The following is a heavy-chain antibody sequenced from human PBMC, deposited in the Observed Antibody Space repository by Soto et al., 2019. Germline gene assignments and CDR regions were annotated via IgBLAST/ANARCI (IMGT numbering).Heavy chain of an antibody. CDR3: AKEQGYSCGWPFDY. Sequence: QVQLVESGGGVVQPGRSLRLSCAASGFTAASGFSFSSYGMHWVRQAPGKGLEWVAVISYDGSNKYYADSVKGRFTISRDNSKNTLYLQMNSLRGEDTAVYYCAKEQGYSCGWPFDYWGQGTLVTVSS. V-gene: IGHV3-30*18. D-gene: IGHD6-19*01. CDR2: ISYDGSNK. J-gene: IGHJ4*02. CDR1: GFTAASGFSFSSYG.